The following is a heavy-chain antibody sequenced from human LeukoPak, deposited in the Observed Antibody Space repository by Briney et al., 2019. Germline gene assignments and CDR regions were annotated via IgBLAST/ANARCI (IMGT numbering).Heavy chain of an antibody. D-gene: IGHD2-2*01. CDR2: ISGSGSPI. CDR1: GFTFSDYY. V-gene: IGHV3-11*04. Sequence: GGSLRLSCAASGFTFSDYYMSWIRQVPGKGLEWISYISGSGSPIYYADSMKGRFTISRDNARNSLYLQMNSLRAEDTAVYYCARGVASADRGFRRYYYMDVWGKGTTVTVSS. J-gene: IGHJ6*03. CDR3: ARGVASADRGFRRYYYMDV.